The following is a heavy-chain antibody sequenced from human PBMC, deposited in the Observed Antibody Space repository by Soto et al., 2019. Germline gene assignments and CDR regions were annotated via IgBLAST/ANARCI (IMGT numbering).Heavy chain of an antibody. CDR1: GGSITSGGHY. Sequence: SETLSLTCTVSGGSITSGGHYWSWIRHDPAKGLEWIGYIFYSGTTYYNPSHRSRVTISVDTSKNQFSLTVTSVTGADTAVYFCAWAFWTGDSRYGMGAWGQGTTVTASS. CDR3: AWAFWTGDSRYGMGA. CDR2: IFYSGTT. J-gene: IGHJ6*02. D-gene: IGHD3-3*01. V-gene: IGHV4-31*02.